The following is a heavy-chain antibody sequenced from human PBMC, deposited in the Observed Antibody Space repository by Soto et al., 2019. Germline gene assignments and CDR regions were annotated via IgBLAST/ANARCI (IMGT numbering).Heavy chain of an antibody. CDR2: ISYDGSNK. CDR1: GFTFSSYA. V-gene: IGHV3-30-3*01. J-gene: IGHJ4*02. D-gene: IGHD6-13*01. CDR3: ARDPAAAGDQYYFGY. Sequence: QVQLVESGGGVVQPGRSLRLSCAASGFTFSSYAMHWVRQAPGKGLEWVAVISYDGSNKYYADSVKGRFTISRDNSKNTLYLQMISLRAEDTAVYYCARDPAAAGDQYYFGYWGQGTLGTVSS.